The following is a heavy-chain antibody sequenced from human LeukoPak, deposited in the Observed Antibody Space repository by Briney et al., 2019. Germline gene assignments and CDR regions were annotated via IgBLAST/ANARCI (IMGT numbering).Heavy chain of an antibody. CDR2: IYYSGST. CDR1: GGSISSSSYY. CDR3: ARDRFRLFDP. V-gene: IGHV4-39*07. Sequence: SETLSLTCTVSGGSISSSSYYWGWIRQPPGKGLEWIGSIYYSGSTYYNPSLKSRVTISVDTSKNQFSLKLSSVTAADTAVYYCARDRFRLFDPWAREPWSPSPQ. D-gene: IGHD3-16*01. J-gene: IGHJ5*02.